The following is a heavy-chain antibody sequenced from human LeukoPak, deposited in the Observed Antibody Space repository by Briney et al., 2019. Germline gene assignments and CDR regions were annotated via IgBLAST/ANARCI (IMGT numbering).Heavy chain of an antibody. Sequence: GGTLRLSCEASEFTLKDYWMHWVPQGPGKGLVWVSRINSDGRSASYADTVKGRFTISRDNTKNTLYLQMNSLRAEDTAVVYCARGSPTPNSRYFDLWGRGTLVTVSS. CDR1: EFTLKDYW. J-gene: IGHJ2*01. CDR2: INSDGRSA. D-gene: IGHD4-11*01. CDR3: ARGSPTPNSRYFDL. V-gene: IGHV3-74*01.